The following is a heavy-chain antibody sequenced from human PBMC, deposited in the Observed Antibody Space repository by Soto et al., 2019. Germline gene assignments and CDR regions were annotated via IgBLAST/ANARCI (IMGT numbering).Heavy chain of an antibody. V-gene: IGHV5-51*01. D-gene: IGHD1-1*01. CDR1: GYNFRTYW. CDR3: ARQKENWNYVNFDQ. J-gene: IGHJ4*02. CDR2: VYPGDSDT. Sequence: EVQLVQSGAEVKKPGEPLKISCKASGYNFRTYWIGWVRQMPGRGLEWMAFVYPGDSDTRYSPSFQGQVTVSADMSISTAYLQWSSRQASDTAMYYCARQKENWNYVNFDQWGQGTLVTVSS.